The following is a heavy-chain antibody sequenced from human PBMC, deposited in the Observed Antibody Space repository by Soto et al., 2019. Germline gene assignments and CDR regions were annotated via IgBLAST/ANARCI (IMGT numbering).Heavy chain of an antibody. V-gene: IGHV3-30*18. J-gene: IGHJ6*02. CDR1: VFTFNNSG. CDR3: VKDRVPGAYGHYYGMDV. D-gene: IGHD5-12*01. CDR2: ISYDGSDK. Sequence: SLRLSCRVSVFTFNNSGMHWVRQAPGKGLEWMAVISYDGSDKYYADFVKGRVIISRDNSKNTLNLEMNSLRAEDTATYYCVKDRVPGAYGHYYGMDVWGQGTTVTVPS.